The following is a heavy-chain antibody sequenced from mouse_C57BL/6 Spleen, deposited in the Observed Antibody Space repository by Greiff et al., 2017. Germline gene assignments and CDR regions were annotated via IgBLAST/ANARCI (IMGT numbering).Heavy chain of an antibody. Sequence: VQLQQSGAELAKPGASVTLSCKASGYTFTSYWMHWVKQRPGQGLEWIGYINPSSGYTKYNQKFKDKATLTADKSSSTAYMQLSSLTYEESAVYYCARSIYYEYAWFAYWGQGTLVTVSA. D-gene: IGHD2-4*01. V-gene: IGHV1-7*01. CDR1: GYTFTSYW. CDR2: INPSSGYT. J-gene: IGHJ3*01. CDR3: ARSIYYEYAWFAY.